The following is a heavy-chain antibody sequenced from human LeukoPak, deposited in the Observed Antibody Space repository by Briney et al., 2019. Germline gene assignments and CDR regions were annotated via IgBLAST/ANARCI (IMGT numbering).Heavy chain of an antibody. Sequence: ASVKVSCKASGYTFTSYGISWVRQAPGQGLEWIGWISAYNGNTNYAQKLQGRVTMTTDTSTSTAYMELRSLRSDDTAVYYCARDLVVVDDYYYYYYMDVWGKGTTVTVSS. CDR2: ISAYNGNT. J-gene: IGHJ6*03. D-gene: IGHD3-22*01. CDR1: GYTFTSYG. V-gene: IGHV1-18*01. CDR3: ARDLVVVDDYYYYYYMDV.